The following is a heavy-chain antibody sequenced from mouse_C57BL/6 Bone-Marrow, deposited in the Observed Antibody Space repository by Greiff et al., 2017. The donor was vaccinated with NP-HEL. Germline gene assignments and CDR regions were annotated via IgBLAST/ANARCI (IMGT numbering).Heavy chain of an antibody. CDR3: ARRGLRQRAWFAY. CDR1: GYTFTSYW. CDR2: IYPGSGST. V-gene: IGHV1-55*01. D-gene: IGHD2-4*01. Sequence: QVQLQQPGAELVKPGASVKMSCKASGYTFTSYWITWVKQRPGQGLEWIGDIYPGSGSTNYNEKFKSKATLTVDTSSSTAYMQLSSLTSEDSAVYYCARRGLRQRAWFAYWGQGTLVTVSA. J-gene: IGHJ3*01.